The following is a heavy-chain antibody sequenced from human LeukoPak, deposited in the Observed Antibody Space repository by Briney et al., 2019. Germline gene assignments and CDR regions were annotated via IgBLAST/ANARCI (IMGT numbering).Heavy chain of an antibody. CDR1: GGSFSDFF. CDR2: INRSGST. CDR3: ARDSGGQYDTTGFDY. Sequence: SETLSLTCAVYGGSFSDFFWTWIRHPPGKGLECIGEINRSGSTNYNPSLKSRVTISVDTSKNQFSLKLSSVTAADTAVYYCARDSGGQYDTTGFDYWGQGSLVTVSS. J-gene: IGHJ4*02. V-gene: IGHV4-34*01. D-gene: IGHD3-22*01.